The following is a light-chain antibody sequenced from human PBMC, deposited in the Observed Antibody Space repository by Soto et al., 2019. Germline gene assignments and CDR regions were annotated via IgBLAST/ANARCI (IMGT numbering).Light chain of an antibody. J-gene: IGKJ1*01. V-gene: IGKV1-5*01. CDR2: AAS. Sequence: DIQMTQSPSTLPASVGDRVTITCRASQSISNWLSWYQQKPGKAPKLLIYAASSLQSGVPSRFSGSGSGTEFTLTISSLQPGDFATYYCQHYNTYPWTFGQGTKVDIK. CDR1: QSISNW. CDR3: QHYNTYPWT.